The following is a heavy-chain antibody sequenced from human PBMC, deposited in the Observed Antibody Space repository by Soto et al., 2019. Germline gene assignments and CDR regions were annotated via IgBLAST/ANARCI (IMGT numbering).Heavy chain of an antibody. Sequence: GGSLRLSCAASGFNVSINYMSWVRQAPGKGLEWVSVIYSGSSTDYAESMKGRFTISRHTSKNTLYLQLNSLRAEDTAVYYCARDLTQLGPGAPHYYMDVWGKGTTVTVSS. CDR3: ARDLTQLGPGAPHYYMDV. V-gene: IGHV3-53*04. D-gene: IGHD2-2*01. CDR1: GFNVSINY. CDR2: IYSGSST. J-gene: IGHJ6*03.